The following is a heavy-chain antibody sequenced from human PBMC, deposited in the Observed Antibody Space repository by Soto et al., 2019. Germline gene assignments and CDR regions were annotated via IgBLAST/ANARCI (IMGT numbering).Heavy chain of an antibody. CDR1: GFSLSTSGVG. CDR3: AHTIPPRIFDY. CDR2: IYWDDDK. D-gene: IGHD2-2*02. Sequence: QITLKESGPTLVKPTQNLTLTCTFSGFSLSTSGVGVGWIRQPPGKALDYLALIYWDDDKRYSPSLESRLTXTXXTSKNQVVLTMTNMDPVDTATYYCAHTIPPRIFDYWGQGTLVTVSS. J-gene: IGHJ4*02. V-gene: IGHV2-5*02.